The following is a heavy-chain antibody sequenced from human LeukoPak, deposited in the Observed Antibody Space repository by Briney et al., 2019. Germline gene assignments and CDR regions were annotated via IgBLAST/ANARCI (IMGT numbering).Heavy chain of an antibody. J-gene: IGHJ5*02. D-gene: IGHD3-22*01. Sequence: SQTLSLTCTVSGASISSGTYYWSWSRQHPGKGLEWIGYIYYSGNTYYNPSLKSRVTISVDTSKNQFSLKLSSVTAADTAVDYCARSYYYDSSAFDNWGQGTLVTVSS. CDR2: IYYSGNT. CDR1: GASISSGTYY. CDR3: ARSYYYDSSAFDN. V-gene: IGHV4-31*03.